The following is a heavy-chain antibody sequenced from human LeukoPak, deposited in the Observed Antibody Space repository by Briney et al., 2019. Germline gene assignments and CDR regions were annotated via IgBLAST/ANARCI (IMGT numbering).Heavy chain of an antibody. V-gene: IGHV4-59*06. Sequence: MTSETLSLTCTVSGGSISSYYWSWIRQPPGKGLEWIGYIYYSGSTYYNPSLKSRVTISVDTSKNQFSLKLSSVTAADTAVYYCARAAFVVVTATYYYYYYGMDVWGQGTTVTVSS. D-gene: IGHD2-21*02. CDR2: IYYSGST. CDR1: GGSISSYY. J-gene: IGHJ6*02. CDR3: ARAAFVVVTATYYYYYYGMDV.